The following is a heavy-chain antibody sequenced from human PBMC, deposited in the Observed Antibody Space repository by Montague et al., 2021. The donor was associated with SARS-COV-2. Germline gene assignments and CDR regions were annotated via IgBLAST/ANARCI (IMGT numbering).Heavy chain of an antibody. CDR3: ARVGRQQLVRLFGMDF. J-gene: IGHJ6*02. D-gene: IGHD6-13*01. CDR2: IYYSGST. CDR1: GGSISSSSYY. Sequence: SETLSLTCTVSGGSISSSSYYWGWIRQPPGKGLEWIGSIYYSGSTYYNPYLKSRVTISVDTSKNQFSLKLSSVTAAATAVYYCARVGRQQLVRLFGMDFWGQGTTVTVSS. V-gene: IGHV4-39*07.